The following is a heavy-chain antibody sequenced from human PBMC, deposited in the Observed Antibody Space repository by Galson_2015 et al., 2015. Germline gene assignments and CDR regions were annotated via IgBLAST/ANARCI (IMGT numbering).Heavy chain of an antibody. J-gene: IGHJ4*02. V-gene: IGHV1-18*01. CDR3: ARGIAAAGTGFPFDY. CDR2: ISAYNGNT. Sequence: AVKVSCKASGYTFTSYGISWVRQAAGQGLEWMGWISAYNGNTNYAQKLQGRVTMTTDTSTSTAYMVLRSLRSDDTAVYYCARGIAAAGTGFPFDYWGQGTLVTVSS. D-gene: IGHD6-13*01. CDR1: GYTFTSYG.